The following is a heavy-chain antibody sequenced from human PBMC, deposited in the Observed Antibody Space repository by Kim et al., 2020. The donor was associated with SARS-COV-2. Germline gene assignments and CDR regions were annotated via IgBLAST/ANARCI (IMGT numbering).Heavy chain of an antibody. CDR1: GITFSSYS. J-gene: IGHJ6*02. CDR3: ARDEHGGHYGMDV. Sequence: GGSLRLSCAASGITFSSYSMNWVRQAPGKGLEWVSSISSSSYIYYADSVKGRFTISRDNAKNSLYLQMNSLRAEDTAVYYCARDEHGGHYGMDVWGQGTTVTVSS. CDR2: ISSSSYI. V-gene: IGHV3-21*01. D-gene: IGHD3-16*01.